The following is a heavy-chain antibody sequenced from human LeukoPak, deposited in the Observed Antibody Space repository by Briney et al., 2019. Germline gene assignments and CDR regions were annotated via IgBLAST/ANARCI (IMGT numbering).Heavy chain of an antibody. D-gene: IGHD6-13*01. CDR2: INHSGST. J-gene: IGHJ5*02. Sequence: SETLSLTCAVYGRSFSGYYWSWIRQPPGKGLEWIGEINHSGSTNYNPSLKSRVTISVDTSKNQFSLKLSSVTAADTAVYYCARLAAAGSWGQGTLVTVSS. V-gene: IGHV4-34*01. CDR1: GRSFSGYY. CDR3: ARLAAAGS.